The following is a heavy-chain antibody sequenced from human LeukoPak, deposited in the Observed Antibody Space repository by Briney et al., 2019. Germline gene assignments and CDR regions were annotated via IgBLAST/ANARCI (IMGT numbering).Heavy chain of an antibody. J-gene: IGHJ4*02. CDR1: GYTLTELS. Sequence: ASVKVSCKVSGYTLTELSMHWVRQAPGKGLEWMGGFDPEDGETIYAQKFQGRVTMTEDTSTDTAYMELSRLRSDDTAVYYCAREGVKGYSYGSYYFDYWGQGTLVTVS. V-gene: IGHV1-24*01. D-gene: IGHD5-18*01. CDR2: FDPEDGET. CDR3: AREGVKGYSYGSYYFDY.